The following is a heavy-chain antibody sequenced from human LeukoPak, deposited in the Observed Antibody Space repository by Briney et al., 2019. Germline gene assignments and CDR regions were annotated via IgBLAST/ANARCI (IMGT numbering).Heavy chain of an antibody. CDR2: ISYDGSNK. CDR3: ARSSSHDY. CDR1: GFAFSSYA. D-gene: IGHD2-2*01. V-gene: IGHV3-30-3*01. J-gene: IGHJ4*02. Sequence: PGGSLRLSCAASGFAFSSYAMHWVRQAPGKGLEWVAVISYDGSNKYYADSVKGRFTISRDNSKNTLYLQMNSLRAEDTAVYYCARSSSHDYWGQGTLVTVPS.